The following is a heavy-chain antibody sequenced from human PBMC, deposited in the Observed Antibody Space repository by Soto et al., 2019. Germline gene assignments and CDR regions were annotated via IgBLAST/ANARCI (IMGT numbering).Heavy chain of an antibody. Sequence: QLQLQESGSGLVKPSQTLSLTCAVSGGSISSGGYSWSWIRQPPGKGLAWIGYIYHSGSTCYNPSLKSRATISVERSTNQFCLKLRSVTAADTAVYYCAAGGGLPRYYWGQGTLVTVSS. D-gene: IGHD5-12*01. CDR2: IYHSGST. CDR1: GGSISSGGYS. CDR3: AAGGGLPRYY. J-gene: IGHJ4*02. V-gene: IGHV4-30-2*01.